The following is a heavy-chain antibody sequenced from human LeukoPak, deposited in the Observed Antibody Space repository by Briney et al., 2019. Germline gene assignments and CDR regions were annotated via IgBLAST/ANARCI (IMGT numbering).Heavy chain of an antibody. J-gene: IGHJ3*02. V-gene: IGHV1-3*01. CDR1: GYTFTSYA. CDR2: INAGNGNT. Sequence: ASVKVSCKASGYTFTSYAMHWVRQAPGQRLEWMGWINAGNGNTKYSQKFQGRVTITRDTSASTAYMELSSLRSEDTAVYYCARSSGWPYGGDAFDIWGQGTMVTVSS. CDR3: ARSSGWPYGGDAFDI. D-gene: IGHD6-19*01.